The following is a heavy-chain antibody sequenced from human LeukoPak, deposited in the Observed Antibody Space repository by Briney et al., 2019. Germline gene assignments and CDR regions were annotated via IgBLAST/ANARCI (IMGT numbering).Heavy chain of an antibody. J-gene: IGHJ4*02. Sequence: GGSLRLSCAASGFTFSSYAMSWVRQAPGKGLEWVSAISGSGGSTYYADSVEGRFTISRDNSKNTLYLQMNSLRAEDTAVYYCAKGVRYFDWLFDYWGQGTLVTVSS. CDR1: GFTFSSYA. D-gene: IGHD3-9*01. CDR3: AKGVRYFDWLFDY. V-gene: IGHV3-23*01. CDR2: ISGSGGST.